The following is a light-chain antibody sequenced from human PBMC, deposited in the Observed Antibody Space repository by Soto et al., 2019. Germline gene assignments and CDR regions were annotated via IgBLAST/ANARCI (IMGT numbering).Light chain of an antibody. CDR2: GAS. V-gene: IGKV3-15*01. J-gene: IGKJ1*01. CDR1: QSVSSN. Sequence: EIVMTQSPATLPVSPGERATLSCRASQSVSSNLAWYQQKPGQAPRLLIYGASTRATGIPARFSGSGSGTEFTLTISSRQSEDLAVYYCQQYNNWPRTFGQGTKVEIK. CDR3: QQYNNWPRT.